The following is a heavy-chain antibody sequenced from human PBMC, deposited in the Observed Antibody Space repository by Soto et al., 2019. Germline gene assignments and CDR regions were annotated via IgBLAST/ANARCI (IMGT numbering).Heavy chain of an antibody. CDR3: ARGVYYDILTGSGPLDY. V-gene: IGHV3-64*01. CDR2: ISSNGGST. J-gene: IGHJ4*02. CDR1: GFTFSSYA. D-gene: IGHD3-9*01. Sequence: GGSLRLSCAASGFTFSSYAMHWVRQAPGKGLEYVSAISSNGGSTYYANSVKGRFTISRDNSKNTLYLQMGSLRAEDMAVYYCARGVYYDILTGSGPLDYWGQGTLVTVSS.